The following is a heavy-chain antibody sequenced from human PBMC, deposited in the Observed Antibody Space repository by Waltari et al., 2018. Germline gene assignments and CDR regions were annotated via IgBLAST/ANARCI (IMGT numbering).Heavy chain of an antibody. D-gene: IGHD2-21*01. CDR2: ISFSGST. CDR1: GGSINSYY. Sequence: QVQLQESGPGLVKPSEPLSTTCTVSGGSINSYYWTCNRPPPGKGLEWIGYISFSGSTSYNPSLKSRVTISVDTSQNQLSLRLTSVTAADTAVYFCARASYCGAGCYYFFDYWGPGTLVTVSS. J-gene: IGHJ4*02. CDR3: ARASYCGAGCYYFFDY. V-gene: IGHV4-59*08.